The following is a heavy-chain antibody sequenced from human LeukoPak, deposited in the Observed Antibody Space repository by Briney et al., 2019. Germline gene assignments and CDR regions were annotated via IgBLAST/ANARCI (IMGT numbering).Heavy chain of an antibody. CDR1: GGSISSYY. Sequence: PSENLSLTCTVSGGSISSYYWSWIRQPPGKGLEWIGYIYSSGSTNYNPSLKSRVTISVDTSKNQFSLKLSSVTAADTAVYYCARLSQVGDSSGYRDYYYMDVWGKGTTVTVSS. V-gene: IGHV4-4*09. J-gene: IGHJ6*03. CDR3: ARLSQVGDSSGYRDYYYMDV. CDR2: IYSSGST. D-gene: IGHD3-22*01.